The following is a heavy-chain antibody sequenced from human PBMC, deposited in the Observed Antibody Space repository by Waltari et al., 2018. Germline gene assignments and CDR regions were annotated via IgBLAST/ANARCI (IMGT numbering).Heavy chain of an antibody. CDR2: INHSGST. Sequence: QVQLQQWGAGLLKPSETLSLTCAVYGGSFSGYYWSWIRQPPGKGLEWIGEINHSGSTNYNPSLKSRVTISVDTSKSQFSLKLSSVTAADTAVYDCARELRAAEGERGRRKGSGSYYNRRYFDYWGQGTLVTVSS. J-gene: IGHJ4*02. CDR3: ARELRAAEGERGRRKGSGSYYNRRYFDY. V-gene: IGHV4-34*01. D-gene: IGHD3-10*01. CDR1: GGSFSGYY.